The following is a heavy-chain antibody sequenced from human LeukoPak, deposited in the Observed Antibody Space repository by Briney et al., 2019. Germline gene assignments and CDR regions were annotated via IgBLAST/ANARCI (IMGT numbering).Heavy chain of an antibody. D-gene: IGHD2-15*01. Sequence: SETLSLTCTVSGGSIGGSISSGSFYWGWIRQPPGKGLEWIGVIYYSGSTYYNPSLQSRVTISVDTSKNQFSLTLHSVNAIDTALYYCTRRASGSGGTQAGMDVWGQGTTVTVSS. CDR3: TRRASGSGGTQAGMDV. CDR2: IYYSGST. V-gene: IGHV4-39*01. CDR1: GGSIGGSISSGSFY. J-gene: IGHJ6*02.